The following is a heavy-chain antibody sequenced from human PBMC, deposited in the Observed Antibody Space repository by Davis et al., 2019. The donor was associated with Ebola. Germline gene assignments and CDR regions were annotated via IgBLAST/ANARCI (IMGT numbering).Heavy chain of an antibody. Sequence: GESLKISCAASGFTFSSYSMNWVRQAPGKGLEWVSSISSSSRYIYYADSVKGRFTISRDNAKNSLYLQMNSLRAEDTALYYCAARRNYYDSSGYYYFDYWGQGTLVTVSS. CDR2: ISSSSRYI. V-gene: IGHV3-21*04. D-gene: IGHD3-22*01. CDR1: GFTFSSYS. J-gene: IGHJ4*02. CDR3: AARRNYYDSSGYYYFDY.